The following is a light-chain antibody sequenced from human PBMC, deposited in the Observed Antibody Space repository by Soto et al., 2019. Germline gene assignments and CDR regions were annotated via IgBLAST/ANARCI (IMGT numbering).Light chain of an antibody. CDR1: QSVLDNSNKENY. CDR2: WAS. CDR3: QQYYSTPWT. J-gene: IGKJ1*01. V-gene: IGKV4-1*01. Sequence: DIVMTQSPDSLAVSLGERATINCKSSQSVLDNSNKENYLVWYQQKPGQPPKLLIYWASALEAGVPDRFSGGGSGTDFTLTISSLQAEDVAVYYCQQYYSTPWTFGQGTKVEIK.